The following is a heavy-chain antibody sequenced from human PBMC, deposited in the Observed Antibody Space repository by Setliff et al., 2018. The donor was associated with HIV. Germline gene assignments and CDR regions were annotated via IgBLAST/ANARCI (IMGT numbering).Heavy chain of an antibody. CDR2: IYTNTGNP. D-gene: IGHD3-3*01. CDR1: GYTFTNYA. CDR3: ARAPPRITIFGVVVSSDYYNYYMDV. Sequence: ASVKVSCKASGYTFTNYAMNWVRQAPGQGLEWMGWIYTNTGNPTYAQGFTGRFVFSLDTSVSTAFLQISSLQAEDTAVYYCARAPPRITIFGVVVSSDYYNYYMDVWGKGTTVTVSS. V-gene: IGHV7-4-1*02. J-gene: IGHJ6*03.